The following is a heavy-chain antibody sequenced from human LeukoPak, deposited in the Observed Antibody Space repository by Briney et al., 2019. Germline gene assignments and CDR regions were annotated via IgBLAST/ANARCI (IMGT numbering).Heavy chain of an antibody. CDR2: INPSGGST. Sequence: ASVKVSCKASGYTFTSYYMHWVRQAPGQGLAWMGIINPSGGSTSYAQKFQGRVTMTRDTSTSTVYMELSSLRSEDTAVYYCASYSSRYAFDIWGQGTMVTVSS. V-gene: IGHV1-46*01. CDR1: GYTFTSYY. CDR3: ASYSSRYAFDI. J-gene: IGHJ3*02. D-gene: IGHD6-13*01.